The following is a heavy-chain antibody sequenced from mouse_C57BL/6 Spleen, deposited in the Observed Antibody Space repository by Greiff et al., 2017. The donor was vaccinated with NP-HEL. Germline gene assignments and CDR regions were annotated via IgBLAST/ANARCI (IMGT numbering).Heavy chain of an antibody. CDR1: GYTFTSYW. CDR3: ARRSTTVASYWYFDV. CDR2: IDPSDSYT. Sequence: QVQLQQPGAELVMPGASVKLSCKASGYTFTSYWMHWVKQRPGQGLEWIGEIDPSDSYTNYNQKFKGKSTLTVDKSSSTAYMQLSSLTSEDSAVYYCARRSTTVASYWYFDVWGTGTTVTVAS. D-gene: IGHD1-1*01. V-gene: IGHV1-69*01. J-gene: IGHJ1*03.